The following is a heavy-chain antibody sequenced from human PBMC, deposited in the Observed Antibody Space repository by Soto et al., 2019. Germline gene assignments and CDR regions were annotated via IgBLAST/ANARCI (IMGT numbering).Heavy chain of an antibody. J-gene: IGHJ4*02. CDR1: GFTFSDHY. CDR3: ARDIVIYGDYDY. D-gene: IGHD2-21*01. Sequence: GGSLRLSCAASGFTFSDHYMDWVRQAPGKGLEWVGRIRNKANSYTIDYAASVRGRFTISRDDSKNSLYLQMNSLKTEDTAVYYCARDIVIYGDYDYWGQGTLVTVSS. V-gene: IGHV3-72*01. CDR2: IRNKANSYTI.